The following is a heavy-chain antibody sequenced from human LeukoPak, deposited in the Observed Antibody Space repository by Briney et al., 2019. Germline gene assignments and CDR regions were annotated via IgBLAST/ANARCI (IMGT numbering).Heavy chain of an antibody. V-gene: IGHV4-59*01. Sequence: TSETLSLTCTVSGGSISSFYWSWIRQPPGKGLEWIGYIYYSGSTNYNPSLKSRVTISVDTSKNQFSLKLSSVTAADTAVYYCASYYYGSGSYYFDYWGQGTLVTVSS. CDR2: IYYSGST. D-gene: IGHD3-10*01. CDR1: GGSISSFY. J-gene: IGHJ4*02. CDR3: ASYYYGSGSYYFDY.